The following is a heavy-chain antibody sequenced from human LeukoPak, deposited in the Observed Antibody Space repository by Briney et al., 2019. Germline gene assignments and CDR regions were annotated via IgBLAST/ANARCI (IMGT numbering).Heavy chain of an antibody. V-gene: IGHV1-3*01. CDR2: INAGNGNT. J-gene: IGHJ3*02. CDR3: AREGDYGDHGNAFDI. Sequence: ASVKVSCKASGYTFTSYAMHWVRQAPGQRLEWMGWINAGNGNTKYSQKFQGRVTITRDTSASTAYMELSSLRSEDTAVYYCAREGDYGDHGNAFDIWGQGTMVTVSS. D-gene: IGHD4-17*01. CDR1: GYTFTSYA.